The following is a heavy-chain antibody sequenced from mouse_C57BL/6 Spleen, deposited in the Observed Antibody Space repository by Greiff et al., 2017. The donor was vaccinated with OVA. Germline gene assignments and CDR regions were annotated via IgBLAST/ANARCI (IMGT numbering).Heavy chain of an antibody. CDR2: INPYNGGT. V-gene: IGHV1-19*01. J-gene: IGHJ2*01. Sequence: EVKLMESGPVLVKPGASVKMSCKASGYTFTDYYMNWVKQSHGKSLEWIGVINPYNGGTSYNQKFKGKATLTVDKSSSTAYMELNSLTSEDSAVYYCARITTVVAKDFDYWGQGTTLTVSS. CDR1: GYTFTDYY. D-gene: IGHD1-1*01. CDR3: ARITTVVAKDFDY.